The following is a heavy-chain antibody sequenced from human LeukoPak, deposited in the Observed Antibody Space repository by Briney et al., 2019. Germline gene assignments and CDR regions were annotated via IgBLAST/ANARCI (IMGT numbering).Heavy chain of an antibody. CDR2: IYWDDDK. Sequence: ESGPTLVKPTQTLTLTCTFSGFSLSTSGVGVGWIRQPPGKALEWLALIYWDDDKRYSPSLKSRLTITKDTSKNQVVLTMTNMDPVDTATYYCAHSTMVRAHAGHWFDPWGRGTLVTVSS. V-gene: IGHV2-5*02. CDR3: AHSTMVRAHAGHWFDP. D-gene: IGHD3-10*01. CDR1: GFSLSTSGVG. J-gene: IGHJ5*02.